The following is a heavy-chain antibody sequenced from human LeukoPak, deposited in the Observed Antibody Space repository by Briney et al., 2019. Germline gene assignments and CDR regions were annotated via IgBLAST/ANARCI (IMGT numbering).Heavy chain of an antibody. J-gene: IGHJ1*01. Sequence: GGSLRVSCAAPGVTFSNNYMSWGRQGPGERLEWVSVIYSGGSTFYADSVKARLTISRDNSKNTLYLKMNSLRAENTAVYYCASDSYSPEYFQHWGQGTLVTVSS. CDR1: GVTFSNNY. V-gene: IGHV3-66*01. D-gene: IGHD2-15*01. CDR3: ASDSYSPEYFQH. CDR2: IYSGGST.